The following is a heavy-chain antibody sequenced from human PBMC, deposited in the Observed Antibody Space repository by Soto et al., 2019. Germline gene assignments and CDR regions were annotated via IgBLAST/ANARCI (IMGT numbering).Heavy chain of an antibody. D-gene: IGHD1-26*01. V-gene: IGHV1-3*01. CDR3: ALYSGKYHGPSPS. J-gene: IGHJ5*02. CDR1: GYTFTNYA. CDR2: ISAVNGNT. Sequence: ASVKVSCKASGYTFTNYAIHWVRQAPGQNLEWMGWISAVNGNTKYSQRFQGRVTFTSDTSASTAYMELSSLRSEDTAVFYCALYSGKYHGPSPSWGPGPLVTVSS.